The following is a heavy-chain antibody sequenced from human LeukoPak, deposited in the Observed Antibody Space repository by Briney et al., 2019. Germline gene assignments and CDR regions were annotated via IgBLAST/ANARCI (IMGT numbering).Heavy chain of an antibody. CDR3: AKSEVFDY. Sequence: GGSLRLSCAASGFTFSSYTMSWVRQAPGKGREWVSAITGGGVGTYYADSVKGRFTISRDNSRNTLYLQMNSLRADDTAVYYCAKSEVFDYWGQGTLVTVSS. CDR1: GFTFSSYT. J-gene: IGHJ4*02. CDR2: ITGGGVGT. V-gene: IGHV3-23*01.